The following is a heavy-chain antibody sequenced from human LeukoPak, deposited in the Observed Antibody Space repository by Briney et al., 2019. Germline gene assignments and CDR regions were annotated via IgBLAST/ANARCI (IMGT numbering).Heavy chain of an antibody. CDR3: ARGRGIPVAGAFDY. CDR1: GYTFTSYY. V-gene: IGHV1-46*01. CDR2: INPNRVST. J-gene: IGHJ4*02. Sequence: ASVKVSCKASGYTFTSYYIHLVRQAPGQGLEWMGIINPNRVSTSYAQKFQGRVTMTRDTSTSTVYMEMSSLRSEDTAVYYCARGRGIPVAGAFDYWGQGTLFSVSS. D-gene: IGHD6-19*01.